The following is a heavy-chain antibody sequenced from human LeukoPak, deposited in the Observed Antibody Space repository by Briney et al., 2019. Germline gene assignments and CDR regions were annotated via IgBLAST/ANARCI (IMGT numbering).Heavy chain of an antibody. V-gene: IGHV3-23*01. Sequence: GGSLRLSCAASGFTFSSYAINWVRQAPGKGLEWVSEISGSGDNTYYADSVKGRFTISRDNSNNILYLQMNSLRTEDTAVYYCAKDRCSNGIGCYYYYMEVWGKGTTVTISS. CDR1: GFTFSSYA. CDR2: ISGSGDNT. D-gene: IGHD2-8*01. J-gene: IGHJ6*03. CDR3: AKDRCSNGIGCYYYYMEV.